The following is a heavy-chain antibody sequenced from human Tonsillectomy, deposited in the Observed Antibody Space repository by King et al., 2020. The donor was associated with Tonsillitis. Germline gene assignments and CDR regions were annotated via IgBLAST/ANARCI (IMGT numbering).Heavy chain of an antibody. J-gene: IGHJ5*02. D-gene: IGHD2-2*01. Sequence: VQLVESGGGLVQPGGSLRLSCAASGFTFSSYWMSWVRQAPGKGLEWVANIKQDGSEKYYVDSVKGRFTISRDNAKNSLYLQMNSLRAEDTAVYYCARDRLGEDIVVVSWGQGTLVTVSS. CDR3: ARDRLGEDIVVVS. V-gene: IGHV3-7*01. CDR2: IKQDGSEK. CDR1: GFTFSSYW.